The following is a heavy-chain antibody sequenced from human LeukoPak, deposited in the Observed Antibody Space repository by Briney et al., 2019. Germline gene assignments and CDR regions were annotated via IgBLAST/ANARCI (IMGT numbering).Heavy chain of an antibody. V-gene: IGHV2-5*01. Sequence: SGPTLVKPTQTLTLTCTFSGFSLSTSGVGVGWIRQPPGKALEWLALIYWNDDKRYSPSLKSRLTITKDTSKNQVVLTMTNMDPVDTATYYCAHRRPEPHYCSGGSCYSGEFDYWGQGTLVTVSS. D-gene: IGHD2-15*01. CDR3: AHRRPEPHYCSGGSCYSGEFDY. CDR2: IYWNDDK. CDR1: GFSLSTSGVG. J-gene: IGHJ4*02.